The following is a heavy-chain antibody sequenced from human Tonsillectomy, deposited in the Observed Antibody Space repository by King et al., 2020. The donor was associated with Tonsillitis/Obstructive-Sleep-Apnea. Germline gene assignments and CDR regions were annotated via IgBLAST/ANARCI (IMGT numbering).Heavy chain of an antibody. CDR3: TRPYSGSAVGMDY. V-gene: IGHV3-74*01. D-gene: IGHD6-13*01. J-gene: IGHJ4*02. CDR2: ISSDDIST. CDR1: GLTFSGYW. Sequence: VQLVESGGGLVQPGGSLRLSCAASGLTFSGYWMHWVRQAPGKGLEWVSRISSDDISTNYADSVKGRFTISRDNAKNTLYLQMNSLRSEDTAVYYCTRPYSGSAVGMDYWGPGTLVTVSS.